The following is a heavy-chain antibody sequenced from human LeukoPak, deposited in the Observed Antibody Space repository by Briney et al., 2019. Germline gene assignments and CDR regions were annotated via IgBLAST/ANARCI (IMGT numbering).Heavy chain of an antibody. D-gene: IGHD2-2*01. V-gene: IGHV3-30-3*01. CDR1: GFTFSSYA. Sequence: PGGSLRLSCAASGFTFSSYAMDWVRQAPGKGLEWVAVISYDGSNKYYADSVKGRFTISRDNSKNTLYLQMNSLRAEDTAVYYCARDIVVVPDPYYYYYGMDVWGQGTTVTVSS. J-gene: IGHJ6*02. CDR2: ISYDGSNK. CDR3: ARDIVVVPDPYYYYYGMDV.